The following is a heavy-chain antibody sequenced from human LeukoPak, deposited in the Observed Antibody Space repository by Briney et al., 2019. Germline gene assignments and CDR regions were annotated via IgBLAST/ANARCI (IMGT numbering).Heavy chain of an antibody. Sequence: SVKVSCKASGGTFSSYAISWVRQAPGQGLEWMGGIIPIFGTANYAQKFQGRVTITADESTSTAYMELSSLRSEDTAVYYCARVVGYSYGSPYFDYWGQGTLVTVSS. J-gene: IGHJ4*02. CDR1: GGTFSSYA. CDR3: ARVVGYSYGSPYFDY. D-gene: IGHD5-18*01. V-gene: IGHV1-69*13. CDR2: IIPIFGTA.